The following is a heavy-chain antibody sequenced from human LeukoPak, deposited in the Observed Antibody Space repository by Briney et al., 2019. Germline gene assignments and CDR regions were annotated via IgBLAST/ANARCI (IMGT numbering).Heavy chain of an antibody. CDR3: AGAYYYDSSGYYVAFDI. V-gene: IGHV1-2*02. J-gene: IGHJ3*02. Sequence: ASVKVSCKASGYTFTGYYMHWVRQAPGQGLEWMGWINPNSGGTNYAQKFQGRVTMTRDTSISTAYMVLSRLRSDDTAVYYCAGAYYYDSSGYYVAFDIWGQGTMVTVSS. CDR1: GYTFTGYY. D-gene: IGHD3-22*01. CDR2: INPNSGGT.